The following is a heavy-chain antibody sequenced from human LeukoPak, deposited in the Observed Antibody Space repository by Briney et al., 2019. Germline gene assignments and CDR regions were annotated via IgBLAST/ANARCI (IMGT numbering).Heavy chain of an antibody. CDR3: ARLKYRDYGLYYFDY. V-gene: IGHV4-59*08. D-gene: IGHD4-17*01. CDR1: GGSISSYY. Sequence: PSETLSLTCTVSGGSISSYYWSWIRQPPGKGLESIGYIYYSNTNYNPSLKSRVTISVDTSKNQFSLKLSSVTAADTAVYYCARLKYRDYGLYYFDYWGQGTLVTVSS. J-gene: IGHJ4*02. CDR2: IYYSNT.